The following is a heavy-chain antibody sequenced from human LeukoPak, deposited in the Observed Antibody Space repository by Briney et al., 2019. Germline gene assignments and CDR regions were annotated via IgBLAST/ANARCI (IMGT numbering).Heavy chain of an antibody. V-gene: IGHV1-2*02. CDR2: INPNSGGT. J-gene: IGHJ4*02. D-gene: IGHD5-24*01. Sequence: ASVKVSCKASGYTFTRYYMHWVRQAPGQGLELMGWINPNSGGTNYAQKFQGRVTMTTDTSISTAYMEVSRLTSDDTAVYYCARAMATLNDYWGQGTLVTVSS. CDR3: ARAMATLNDY. CDR1: GYTFTRYY.